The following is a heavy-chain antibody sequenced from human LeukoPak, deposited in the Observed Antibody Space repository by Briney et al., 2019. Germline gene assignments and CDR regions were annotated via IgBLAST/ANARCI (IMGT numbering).Heavy chain of an antibody. Sequence: ASVKVSCKASGYTFTGYYMHWVRQAPGQGLEWMGWINPNSGGTNYAQKFQGRVTMTRDTSISTAYMELSRLRSDDTAVYYCARRYCGGDCYGAFDIWGQGTMVTVSS. CDR1: GYTFTGYY. J-gene: IGHJ3*02. D-gene: IGHD2-21*02. CDR3: ARRYCGGDCYGAFDI. V-gene: IGHV1-2*02. CDR2: INPNSGGT.